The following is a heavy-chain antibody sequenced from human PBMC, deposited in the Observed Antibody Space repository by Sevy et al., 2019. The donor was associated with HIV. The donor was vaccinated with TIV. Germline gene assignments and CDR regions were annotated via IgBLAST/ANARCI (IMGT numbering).Heavy chain of an antibody. CDR1: GFTFSSYW. Sequence: GGSLRLSCAASGFTFSSYWMHWVRQAPGKGLVWVSRINSDGSSTSYADSVKGRFTISRDNAKNTLYLQMNSLRAEDTAVHYCDLQGYSHGHYYYYYYMDVWGKGTTVTVSS. CDR3: DLQGYSHGHYYYYYYMDV. J-gene: IGHJ6*03. V-gene: IGHV3-74*01. D-gene: IGHD5-18*01. CDR2: INSDGSST.